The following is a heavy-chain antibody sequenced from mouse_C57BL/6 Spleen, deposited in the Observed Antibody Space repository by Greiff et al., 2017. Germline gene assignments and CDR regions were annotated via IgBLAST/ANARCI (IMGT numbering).Heavy chain of an antibody. D-gene: IGHD1-1*01. CDR2: IHPNSGST. CDR3: ARRGSSSDYYAMDY. J-gene: IGHJ4*01. V-gene: IGHV1-64*01. Sequence: QVQLQQSGAELVKPGASVKLSCKASGYTFTSYWMHWVKQRPGQGLEWIGMIHPNSGSTNYNEKFKSKATLTVDKSSSTAYMQLSSLTSEDSAVYYCARRGSSSDYYAMDYWGQGTSVTVSS. CDR1: GYTFTSYW.